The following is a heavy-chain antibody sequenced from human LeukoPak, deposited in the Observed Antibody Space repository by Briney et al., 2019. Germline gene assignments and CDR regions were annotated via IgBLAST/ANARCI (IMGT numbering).Heavy chain of an antibody. V-gene: IGHV3-48*02. CDR1: GFTFSSYS. J-gene: IGHJ4*02. D-gene: IGHD3-10*01. CDR3: ARDTGMGSGSYYFSLDY. Sequence: QPGGSLRLSCAASGFTFSSYSMNWVRQAPGKGLEWVSYISSSSSTIYYADSVKGRFTISRDNAKNSLYLHVNSLRDEDTAAYYCARDTGMGSGSYYFSLDYWGQGTLVTVSS. CDR2: ISSSSSTI.